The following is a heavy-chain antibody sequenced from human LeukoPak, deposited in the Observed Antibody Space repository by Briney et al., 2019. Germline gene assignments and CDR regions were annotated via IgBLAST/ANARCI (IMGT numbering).Heavy chain of an antibody. CDR2: IIPIFGTA. D-gene: IGHD3-22*01. CDR3: ARGRYYYDAAPYYMDV. V-gene: IGHV1-69*13. CDR1: GGTFSSYA. J-gene: IGHJ6*03. Sequence: GASVKVSCKASGGTFSSYAISWVRQAPGQGLEWMGGIIPIFGTANYAQKFQGRVTITADESTSTAYMELSSLRSEDTAVYYCARGRYYYDAAPYYMDVWGKGTTVTVS.